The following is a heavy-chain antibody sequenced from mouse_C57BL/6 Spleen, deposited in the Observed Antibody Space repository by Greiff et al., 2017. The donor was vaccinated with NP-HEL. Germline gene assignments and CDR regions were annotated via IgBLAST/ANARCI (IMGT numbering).Heavy chain of an antibody. CDR1: GFSFNTYA. V-gene: IGHV10-1*01. CDR3: VRRGNYIGNYAMDY. Sequence: EVQVVESGGGLVQPKGSLKLSCAASGFSFNTYAMNWVRQAPGKGLEWVARIRSKSNNYATYYADSVKDRFTISRDDSESMLYLQMNNLKTEDTAMYYCVRRGNYIGNYAMDYWGQGTSVTVSS. CDR2: IRSKSNNYAT. D-gene: IGHD2-1*01. J-gene: IGHJ4*01.